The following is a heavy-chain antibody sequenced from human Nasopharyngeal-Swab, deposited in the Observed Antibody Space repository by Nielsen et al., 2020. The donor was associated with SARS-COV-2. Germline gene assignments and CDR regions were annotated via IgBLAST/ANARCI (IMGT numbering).Heavy chain of an antibody. CDR3: TTVAGSYGRFDY. D-gene: IGHD1-26*01. CDR1: GETLTELS. CDR2: FDPEDGET. Sequence: ASVKVSCKVSGETLTELSMHWVRQAPGKGLEWVGGFDPEDGETIYAQKFQGRVTMTEDTSTDTAYMELSSLTSEDTAVYYCTTVAGSYGRFDYWGQGTLVTVSS. J-gene: IGHJ4*02. V-gene: IGHV1-24*01.